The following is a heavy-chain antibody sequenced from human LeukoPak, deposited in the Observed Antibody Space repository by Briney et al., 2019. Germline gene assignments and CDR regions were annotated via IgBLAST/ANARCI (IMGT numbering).Heavy chain of an antibody. Sequence: GASLIPSCPSSGFTFNGFWMSSARQAPGKGLEWVSNINQDGSNIYYARAPRGRFTISRDNAMHSLYLHMNSLRAEDTAVYYCTRDALYGDPSYYYMDGWGEGTTVTVYS. CDR3: TRDALYGDPSYYYMDG. D-gene: IGHD4-17*01. CDR1: GFTFNGFW. J-gene: IGHJ6*03. CDR2: INQDGSNI. V-gene: IGHV3-7*01.